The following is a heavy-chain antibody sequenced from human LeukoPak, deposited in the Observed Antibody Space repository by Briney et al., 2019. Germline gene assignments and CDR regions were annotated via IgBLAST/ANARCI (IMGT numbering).Heavy chain of an antibody. CDR3: ARDQAPKSVRPLNSSGWHFDY. Sequence: AASVKVSCKASGGTFSSYAISWVRQAPGQGLEWMGRIIPILGIANYAQKFQGRVTITADKSTSTAYMELSSLRSEDTAVYYCARDQAPKSVRPLNSSGWHFDYWGQGTLVTVSP. CDR2: IIPILGIA. J-gene: IGHJ4*02. V-gene: IGHV1-69*04. CDR1: GGTFSSYA. D-gene: IGHD6-19*01.